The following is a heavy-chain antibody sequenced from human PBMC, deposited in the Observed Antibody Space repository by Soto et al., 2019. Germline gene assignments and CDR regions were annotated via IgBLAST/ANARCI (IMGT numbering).Heavy chain of an antibody. CDR1: GFPFSSYG. CDR3: ARDPSRTMVSFDY. V-gene: IGHV3-33*01. J-gene: IGHJ4*02. Sequence: QVQLVESGGGVVQPGRSLRLSCAASGFPFSSYGMHWVRQAPGTGLEWVAVIWYDGSNKYYAESVKGRFTISRDNSKNTLYLQMNSLRAEDTAVYYCARDPSRTMVSFDYWGQGTLVTVSS. D-gene: IGHD3-10*01. CDR2: IWYDGSNK.